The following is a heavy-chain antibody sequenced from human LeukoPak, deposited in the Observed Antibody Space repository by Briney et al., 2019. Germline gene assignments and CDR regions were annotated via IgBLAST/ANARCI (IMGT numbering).Heavy chain of an antibody. Sequence: SETLSLTCTVSGGSISSGSYYWSWIRQPAGKGLEWIGRIYTSGSTNYNPSLKSRVTISVDTSKNQFSLKLSSVTAADTAVYYCARLRDYYGSGSYYWGQGTLVTVSS. CDR1: GGSISSGSYY. D-gene: IGHD3-10*01. CDR2: IYTSGST. J-gene: IGHJ4*02. V-gene: IGHV4-61*02. CDR3: ARLRDYYGSGSYY.